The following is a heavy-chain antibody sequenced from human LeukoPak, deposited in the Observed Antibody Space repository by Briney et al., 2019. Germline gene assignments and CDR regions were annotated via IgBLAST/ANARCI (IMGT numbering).Heavy chain of an antibody. CDR2: MNPNSANT. J-gene: IGHJ4*02. CDR3: ARGPTWTGGYYYFDY. CDR1: GYTFTNYD. D-gene: IGHD3/OR15-3a*01. Sequence: ASVKVSCKASGYTFTNYDINWVRQATGQGLEWMGWMNPNSANTGYALEFQGRVTITVNTSTSTAYMELSSLRSEDTAVYYCARGPTWTGGYYYFDYWGQGTLVTVSS. V-gene: IGHV1-8*03.